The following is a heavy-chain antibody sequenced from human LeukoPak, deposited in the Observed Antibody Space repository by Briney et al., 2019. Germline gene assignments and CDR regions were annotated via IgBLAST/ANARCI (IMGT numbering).Heavy chain of an antibody. Sequence: SETLSLTCAVYGGSYSGYYWSWIRQPPGEGLEWIGEINHSGSTNYNPSLKSRVTISVDTSKNQFSLKLSSVTAADTAVYYCARDRSSGWYGSYYFDYWGQGTLVTVSS. CDR1: GGSYSGYY. V-gene: IGHV4-34*01. J-gene: IGHJ4*02. CDR2: INHSGST. D-gene: IGHD6-19*01. CDR3: ARDRSSGWYGSYYFDY.